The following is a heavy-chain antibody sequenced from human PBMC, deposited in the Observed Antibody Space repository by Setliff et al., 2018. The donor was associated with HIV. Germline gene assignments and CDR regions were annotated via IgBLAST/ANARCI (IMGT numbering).Heavy chain of an antibody. Sequence: ASVKVSCKASGYTFTNSDINWVRQATGQGLEWMGWMNPNSGNTKYAQKFQGRVTITTDTSTRTVYMELRSLRSDDTAVYYCARDRWELLRRPEYFQHWGQGALVTVSS. CDR2: MNPNSGNT. D-gene: IGHD1-26*01. V-gene: IGHV1-8*02. CDR1: GYTFTNSD. CDR3: ARDRWELLRRPEYFQH. J-gene: IGHJ1*01.